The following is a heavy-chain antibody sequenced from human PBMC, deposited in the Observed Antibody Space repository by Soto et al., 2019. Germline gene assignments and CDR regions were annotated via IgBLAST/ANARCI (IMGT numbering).Heavy chain of an antibody. D-gene: IGHD6-6*01. Sequence: GGSLRLSCAASGFTLSSYGMHRVRQAPGKGMEWVAVIWYDGSNKYYADSVKGRFTISRDNSKNTLYLQMNSLRAEDTAVYYCARIRTSACIAGRSECYYGMDVWGQGTTVTVSS. CDR1: GFTLSSYG. V-gene: IGHV3-33*01. CDR2: IWYDGSNK. CDR3: ARIRTSACIAGRSECYYGMDV. J-gene: IGHJ6*02.